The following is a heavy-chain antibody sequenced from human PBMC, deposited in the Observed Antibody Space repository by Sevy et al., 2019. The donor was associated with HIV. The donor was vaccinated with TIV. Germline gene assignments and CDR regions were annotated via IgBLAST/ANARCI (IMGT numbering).Heavy chain of an antibody. Sequence: GGSLRLSCAASGFTFSIYSMNWVRQAPGKGLEWVSSISSSSTYKYYADSVKGRFTISRDNANTSLYPQMNRMRGEDTDEYYWARDQKGEYSGYNGAGYYGMDVWGQGITVTVSS. CDR1: GFTFSIYS. J-gene: IGHJ6*02. CDR3: ARDQKGEYSGYNGAGYYGMDV. CDR2: ISSSSTYK. V-gene: IGHV3-21*01. D-gene: IGHD5-12*01.